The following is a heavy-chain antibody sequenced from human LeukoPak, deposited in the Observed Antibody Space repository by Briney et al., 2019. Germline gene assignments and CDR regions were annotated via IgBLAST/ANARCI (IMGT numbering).Heavy chain of an antibody. V-gene: IGHV3-23*01. J-gene: IGHJ1*01. Sequence: GWSLRLSCAASGFTFSSYAMSWVRQAPGKGLEWVSAISGSGGSTYYADSVKGRFTISRDNSKNTLYLQMNSLRAEDTAVYYCARPAVAGKGPGYFQHWGQGTLVTVSS. CDR1: GFTFSSYA. D-gene: IGHD6-19*01. CDR3: ARPAVAGKGPGYFQH. CDR2: ISGSGGST.